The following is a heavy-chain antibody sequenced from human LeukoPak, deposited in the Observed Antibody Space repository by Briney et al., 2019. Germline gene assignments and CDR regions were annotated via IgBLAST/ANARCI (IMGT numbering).Heavy chain of an antibody. V-gene: IGHV3-74*01. CDR2: INSDGIST. D-gene: IGHD3-3*01. J-gene: IGHJ6*03. CDR3: AREVRFLEWLSYYYYYYYMDV. Sequence: GGSLRLSCAASGFTFSSYWMHWVRQAPGRGLVWFSRINSDGISTSYADSVKGRFTISRDNAKNTLYLQMNSLRAEDTAVYYCAREVRFLEWLSYYYYYYYMDVWGKGTTVTVSS. CDR1: GFTFSSYW.